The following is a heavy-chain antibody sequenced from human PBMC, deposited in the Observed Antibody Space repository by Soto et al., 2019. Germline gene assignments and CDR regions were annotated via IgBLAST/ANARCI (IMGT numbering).Heavy chain of an antibody. CDR2: FIPIIGGG. CDR1: GGTFRNLA. V-gene: IGHV1-69*01. J-gene: IGHJ3*01. D-gene: IGHD1-26*01. CDR3: ARRSVSHYNAFDF. Sequence: QVQLVQSGAEVKKPGSSVKVSCKASGGTFRNLAINWVRQAPGQVLEWMGGFIPIIGGGINAQKFQGRVTITSDESTSTAYMELSSLKSEDTAMYFCARRSVSHYNAFDFWGQGTMVTVSS.